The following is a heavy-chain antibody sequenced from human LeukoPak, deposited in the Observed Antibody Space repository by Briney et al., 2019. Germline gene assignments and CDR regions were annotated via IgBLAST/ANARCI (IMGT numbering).Heavy chain of an antibody. J-gene: IGHJ4*02. CDR1: GFTFSSYA. CDR3: TTDPYDSSGYYSS. D-gene: IGHD3-22*01. CDR2: IKSKTDGGTT. Sequence: GGSLRLSCAASGFTFSSYAMNWVRQAPGKGLEWVGRIKSKTDGGTTDYAAPVKGRFTISRDDSKNTLYLQMNSLKTEDTAVYYCTTDPYDSSGYYSSGGQGTLVTVSS. V-gene: IGHV3-15*07.